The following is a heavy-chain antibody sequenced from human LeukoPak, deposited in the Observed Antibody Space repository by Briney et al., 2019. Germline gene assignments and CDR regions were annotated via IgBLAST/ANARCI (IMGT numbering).Heavy chain of an antibody. Sequence: GGSLRLSCAASGFAFSESWMTWVRQVPGQGLEWVAHINHEGGGIQYVDSVKGRFTISRDNAKGSVYLQMNSLRAEDTAIYHCATYINWVAGDVWGQGTTVIVSS. J-gene: IGHJ6*02. CDR3: ATYINWVAGDV. D-gene: IGHD1-1*01. V-gene: IGHV3-7*01. CDR1: GFAFSESW. CDR2: INHEGGGI.